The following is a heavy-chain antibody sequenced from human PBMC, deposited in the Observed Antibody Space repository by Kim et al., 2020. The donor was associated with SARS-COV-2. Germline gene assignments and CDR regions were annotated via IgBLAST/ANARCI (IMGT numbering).Heavy chain of an antibody. CDR3: ATEPPRSLHFDY. Sequence: ASVKVSCKASGYTFTNYYIHWVRQAPGQGPEWMGIIIPSGSTNYAQNFQGRVTLTRDTSTSTVYMELSSLTSEDTAVYYCATEPPRSLHFDYWGQGTLVTVSS. J-gene: IGHJ4*02. CDR2: IIPSGST. V-gene: IGHV1-46*01. CDR1: GYTFTNYY.